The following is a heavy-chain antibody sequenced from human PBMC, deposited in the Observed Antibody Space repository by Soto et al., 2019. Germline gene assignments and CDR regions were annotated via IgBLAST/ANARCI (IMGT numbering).Heavy chain of an antibody. D-gene: IGHD5-18*01. CDR2: ISYDGSNK. CDR1: GFTFSSYG. V-gene: IGHV3-30*18. Sequence: PGGSLRLSCAASGFTFSSYGMHWVRQAPGKGLEWVAVISYDGSNKYYADSVKGRFTISRDNSKNTLYLQMNSLRAEDTAVYYWAKARVWIQLWSDGMDVWGQGTTVTVSS. J-gene: IGHJ6*02. CDR3: AKARVWIQLWSDGMDV.